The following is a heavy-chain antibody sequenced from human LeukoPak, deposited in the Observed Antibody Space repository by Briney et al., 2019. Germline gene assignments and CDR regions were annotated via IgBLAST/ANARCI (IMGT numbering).Heavy chain of an antibody. Sequence: GGSLRLSCAASGFTFGSYWMSWVRQAPGKGLEWVANIKQDGREKNYVDSVKGRFTISRGNAKNSLYLQMNSLRAEDTAVYYCAKGFGELSWGQGALVTVSS. CDR2: IKQDGREK. CDR1: GFTFGSYW. J-gene: IGHJ5*02. D-gene: IGHD3-10*01. CDR3: AKGFGELS. V-gene: IGHV3-7*04.